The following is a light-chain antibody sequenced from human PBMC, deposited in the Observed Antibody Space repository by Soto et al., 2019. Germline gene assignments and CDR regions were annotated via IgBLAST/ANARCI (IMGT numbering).Light chain of an antibody. V-gene: IGLV2-23*02. CDR3: CSYAGGGTFV. J-gene: IGLJ7*01. CDR2: EVY. CDR1: NNDIGTYNR. Sequence: QSVLTQPASVSGSPGQSITISCTGTNNDIGTYNRVSWYQEHPDKAPKLMISEVYEGPSGVSDRFSGSKSGNTASLTISGLQADDEADYYCCSYAGGGTFVFGTGTQLTVL.